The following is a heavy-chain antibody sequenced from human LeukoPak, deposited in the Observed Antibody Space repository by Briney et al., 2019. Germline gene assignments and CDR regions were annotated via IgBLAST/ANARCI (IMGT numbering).Heavy chain of an antibody. CDR2: ISYDGRHQ. CDR3: VGGTRWPGLDY. Sequence: GRSLRLSCVASGFTFSRFAMHWLRQAPGKGLEWVAVISYDGRHQYYEDSVKGRFTISRDNSKNTLELQMSSLRAEDTVVYFCVGGTRWPGLDYWGQGTLVTVSS. V-gene: IGHV3-30*14. CDR1: GFTFSRFA. J-gene: IGHJ4*02.